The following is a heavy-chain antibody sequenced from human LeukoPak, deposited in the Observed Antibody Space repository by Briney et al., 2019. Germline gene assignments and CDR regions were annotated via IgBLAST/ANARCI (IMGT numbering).Heavy chain of an antibody. CDR3: ARGSYYFDY. Sequence: GGSLRLSCAASGFTFSSYAMHWVRQAPGKGLEYVSAISSNGGSSYYANSVKGRFTISRDNSKNTLYLQMGSLRAEDMAVYYCARGSYYFDYWGQGTLVTVSS. V-gene: IGHV3-64*01. J-gene: IGHJ4*02. CDR1: GFTFSSYA. CDR2: ISSNGGSS. D-gene: IGHD3-16*02.